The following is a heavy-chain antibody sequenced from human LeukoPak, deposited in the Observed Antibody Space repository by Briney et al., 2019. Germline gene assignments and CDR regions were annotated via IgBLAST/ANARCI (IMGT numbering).Heavy chain of an antibody. Sequence: PGASLRLYCAASAFTFSSHAMRWVRHAPGKGLEWVSAISGSGGSTYYADSVKGRFTISRDNSKNTLYLQMNSLRAEDTAVYYCAKDRRIAVAGQEIDYWGQGTLVTVSS. J-gene: IGHJ4*02. CDR3: AKDRRIAVAGQEIDY. D-gene: IGHD6-19*01. V-gene: IGHV3-23*01. CDR2: ISGSGGST. CDR1: AFTFSSHA.